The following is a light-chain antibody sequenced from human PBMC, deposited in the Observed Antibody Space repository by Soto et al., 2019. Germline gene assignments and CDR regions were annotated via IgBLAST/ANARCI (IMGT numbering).Light chain of an antibody. CDR3: QQRTDSS. CDR1: QSIRTY. J-gene: IGKJ4*02. Sequence: EIVLTQSPATLSMSPGDRATLSCRASQSIRTYLAWYQQKPGQAPRLLIYDASIRATGIPARFSGSGSGTDFALTISRLEPEDFAGYYCQQRTDSSFGGGTKVDIQ. CDR2: DAS. V-gene: IGKV3-11*01.